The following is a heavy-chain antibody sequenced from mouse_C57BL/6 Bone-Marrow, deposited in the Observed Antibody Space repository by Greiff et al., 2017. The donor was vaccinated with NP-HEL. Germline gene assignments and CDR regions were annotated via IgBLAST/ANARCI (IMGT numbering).Heavy chain of an antibody. Sequence: EVQRVESGPGLVKPSQSLSLTCSVTGYSITSGYYWNWIRQFPGNKLEWMGYISYDGSNNYNPSLKNRISITRDTSKNQFFLKLNSVTTEDTATYYCARVELRYYFDYWGQGTTLTVSS. D-gene: IGHD1-1*01. J-gene: IGHJ2*01. CDR3: ARVELRYYFDY. CDR1: GYSITSGYY. CDR2: ISYDGSN. V-gene: IGHV3-6*01.